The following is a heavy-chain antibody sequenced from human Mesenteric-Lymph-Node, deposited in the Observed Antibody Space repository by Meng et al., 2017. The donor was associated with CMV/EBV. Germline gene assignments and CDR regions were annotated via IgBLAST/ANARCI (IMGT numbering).Heavy chain of an antibody. CDR2: INGNDDK. CDR3: AHRSSRWLYDFDP. D-gene: IGHD2-2*02. V-gene: IGHV2-5*01. J-gene: IGHJ5*02. CDR1: GFSMTTIGMG. Sequence: SGFSMTTIGMGVGWIRQPPGKALRLLAFINGNDDKRYSPSLKSRLTITKDTSKNQVVLTMTNMDPMDTGTYYCAHRSSRWLYDFDPWGQGTLVTVSS.